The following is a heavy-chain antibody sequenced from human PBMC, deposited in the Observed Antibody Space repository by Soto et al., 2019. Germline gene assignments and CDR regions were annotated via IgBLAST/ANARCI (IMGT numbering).Heavy chain of an antibody. D-gene: IGHD3-9*01. CDR1: GGSIRSSSYY. V-gene: IGHV4-61*05. CDR3: ARGYYDILTGYYGSRYGMDV. CDR2: IYYSGST. J-gene: IGHJ6*02. Sequence: SETLSLTCTASGGSIRSSSYYWGWIRQPPGEGLEWIGYIYYSGSTNYNPSLKSRVTISVDTSKNQFSLKLSSVTAADTAVYYCARGYYDILTGYYGSRYGMDVWGQGTTVTVSS.